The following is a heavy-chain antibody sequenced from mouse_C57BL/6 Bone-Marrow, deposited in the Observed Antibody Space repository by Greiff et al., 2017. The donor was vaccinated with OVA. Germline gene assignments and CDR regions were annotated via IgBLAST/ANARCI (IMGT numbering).Heavy chain of an antibody. CDR1: GYTFTDYY. Sequence: EVQLQQSGPELVKPGASVKISCKASGYTFTDYYMNWVKQSHGKSLEWIGDINPNNGGTSYNQKLKGKATLTVDKSSSTAYMELRSLTSEDSAVYYCARKEGSDGYYYGWYFDVWGTGTTVTVSS. J-gene: IGHJ1*03. CDR3: ARKEGSDGYYYGWYFDV. D-gene: IGHD2-3*01. V-gene: IGHV1-26*01. CDR2: INPNNGGT.